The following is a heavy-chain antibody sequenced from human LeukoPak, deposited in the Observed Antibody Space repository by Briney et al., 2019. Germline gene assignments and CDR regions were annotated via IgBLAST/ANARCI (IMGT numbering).Heavy chain of an antibody. CDR1: GYTFTGYY. Sequence: ASVKVSCKASGYTFTGYYMHWVRQAPGQGLEWMGWINPNSGGTNYAQKFQGRVTMTRDTSISTAYMELSRLRSDDTAVYYCARDQVVAPRFAPSYYYYYMDVWGKGTTVTISS. CDR3: ARDQVVAPRFAPSYYYYYMDV. V-gene: IGHV1-2*02. D-gene: IGHD2-15*01. J-gene: IGHJ6*03. CDR2: INPNSGGT.